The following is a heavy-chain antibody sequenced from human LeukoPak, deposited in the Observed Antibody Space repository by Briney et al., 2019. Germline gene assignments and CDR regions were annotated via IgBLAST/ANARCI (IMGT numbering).Heavy chain of an antibody. J-gene: IGHJ4*02. CDR1: GGTFSSYA. CDR3: ARDPIGDYEGYFDC. D-gene: IGHD4-17*01. CDR2: IIPIFGTA. Sequence: ASVKVSCKASGGTFSSYAISWVRQAPGQGLEWMGGIIPIFGTANYAQKFQGRVTITADKSTSTAYVELSSLRSEDTAVYYCARDPIGDYEGYFDCWGQGTLVTVSS. V-gene: IGHV1-69*06.